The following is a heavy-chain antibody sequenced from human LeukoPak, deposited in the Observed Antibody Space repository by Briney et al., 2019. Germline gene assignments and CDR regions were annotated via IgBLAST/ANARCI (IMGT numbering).Heavy chain of an antibody. D-gene: IGHD1-26*01. CDR2: IKYDGSGK. Sequence: PGGSLRLSCAASGFRLSSYWMSWVRQAPGKGLEWVANIKYDGSGKYYVDSVKGRFTISRDDANNSLYLEMNSLRAEDTAVYYCARDLFSGSYQEDFWGQGTLVTVSS. CDR1: GFRLSSYW. J-gene: IGHJ4*02. V-gene: IGHV3-7*01. CDR3: ARDLFSGSYQEDF.